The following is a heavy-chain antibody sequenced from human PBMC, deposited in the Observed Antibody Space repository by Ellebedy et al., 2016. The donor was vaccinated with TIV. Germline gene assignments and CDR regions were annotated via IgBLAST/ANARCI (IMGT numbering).Heavy chain of an antibody. D-gene: IGHD6-19*01. CDR3: IKGGGSGWPFDF. CDR2: IDPHGGEQ. V-gene: IGHV3-7*02. Sequence: GESLKISXAASGFTFSDYYMSWVRQAPGKGLEWVTTIDPHGGEQNYVDSVKGRFTMSRDNAKSSLYLQMNNLRVEDTAVYYCIKGGGSGWPFDFWGQGSLVTVSS. CDR1: GFTFSDYY. J-gene: IGHJ4*02.